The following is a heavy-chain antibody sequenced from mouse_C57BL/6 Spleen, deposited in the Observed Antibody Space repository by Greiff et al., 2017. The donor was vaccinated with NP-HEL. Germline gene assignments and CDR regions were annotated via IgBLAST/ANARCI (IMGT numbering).Heavy chain of an antibody. V-gene: IGHV1-69*01. CDR3: ARERHGSNYFDY. J-gene: IGHJ2*01. CDR2: IDPSDSYT. D-gene: IGHD1-1*01. CDR1: GYTFTSYW. Sequence: QVQLKQPGAELVMPGASVKLSCKASGYTFTSYWMHWVKQRPGQGLEWIGEIDPSDSYTNYNQKFKGKSTLTVDKSSSTAYMQLSSLTSEDSAVYYCARERHGSNYFDYWGQGTTLTVSS.